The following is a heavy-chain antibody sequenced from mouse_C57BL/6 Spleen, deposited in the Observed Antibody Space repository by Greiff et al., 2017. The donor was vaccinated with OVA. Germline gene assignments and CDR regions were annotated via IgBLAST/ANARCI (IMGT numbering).Heavy chain of an antibody. D-gene: IGHD1-2*01. CDR1: GFTFSNYW. CDR2: IRLKSDNYAT. V-gene: IGHV6-3*01. Sequence: EVKVVESGGGLVQPGGSMKLSCVASGFTFSNYWMNWVRQSPEKGLEWVAQIRLKSDNYATHYAESVKGRFTISRDDSKSSVYLQMNNLRAEDTGIYYCTAITTGDYWGQGTTHTVSS. J-gene: IGHJ2*01. CDR3: TAITTGDY.